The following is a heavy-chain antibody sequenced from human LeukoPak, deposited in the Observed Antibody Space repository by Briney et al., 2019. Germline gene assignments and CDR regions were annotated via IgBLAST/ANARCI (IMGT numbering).Heavy chain of an antibody. CDR1: GFTFSDYY. CDR2: ISRSGITI. D-gene: IGHD3-22*01. Sequence: GGSLRLSCAASGFTFSDYYMSWIRQAPGMGLEWISYISRSGITIKYADSVKGRFTISRDNAKNSLYLQMNSLRAEDTAVYYCARGPAASGYYDSRGRYGYFDYWGQGTLVTVSS. J-gene: IGHJ4*02. CDR3: ARGPAASGYYDSRGRYGYFDY. V-gene: IGHV3-11*04.